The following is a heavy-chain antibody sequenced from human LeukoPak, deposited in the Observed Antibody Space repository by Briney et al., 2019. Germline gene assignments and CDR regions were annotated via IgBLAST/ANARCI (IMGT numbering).Heavy chain of an antibody. CDR3: ATYDFWSGYYIIGEGFQH. J-gene: IGHJ1*01. D-gene: IGHD3-3*01. V-gene: IGHV3-23*01. CDR1: GFTFSSYA. CDR2: ISGSGGST. Sequence: PGGSLRLSCAASGFTFSSYAMSWVRQAPGKGLEWVSAISGSGGSTYYADSVKGRFTISRDNSKNTLYLQMNSLRAEDTAVYYCATYDFWSGYYIIGEGFQHWGQGTLVTVSS.